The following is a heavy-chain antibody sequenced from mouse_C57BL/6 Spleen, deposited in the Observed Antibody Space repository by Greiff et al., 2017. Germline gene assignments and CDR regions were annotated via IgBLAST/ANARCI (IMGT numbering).Heavy chain of an antibody. V-gene: IGHV1-82*01. CDR3: ARGGYEGGGYAMDD. Sequence: QVQLQQSGPELVKPGASVKISCKASGYAFSSSWMNWVKQRPGKGLERIGRIYPGDGDTNYNGKFKGKATLTADNSSSTAYMQLSSLTSEDAAVDICARGGYEGGGYAMDDWGQGTSVTVSS. CDR2: IYPGDGDT. J-gene: IGHJ4*01. CDR1: GYAFSSSW. D-gene: IGHD2-2*01.